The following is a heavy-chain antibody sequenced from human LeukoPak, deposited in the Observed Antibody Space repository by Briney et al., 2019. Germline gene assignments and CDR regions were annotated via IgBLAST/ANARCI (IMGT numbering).Heavy chain of an antibody. CDR2: MNPNSGNT. V-gene: IGHV1-8*01. J-gene: IGHJ6*02. Sequence: ASVKVSCKASGYTFTSYDINWVRQATGQGLEWMGWMNPNSGNTGYAQKFQGRVTMTRNTSISTAYMELSSLRSEDTAVYYCARGPETTVVRDCYYYGMDVWGQGTTVTVSS. CDR3: ARGPETTVVRDCYYYGMDV. CDR1: GYTFTSYD. D-gene: IGHD4-23*01.